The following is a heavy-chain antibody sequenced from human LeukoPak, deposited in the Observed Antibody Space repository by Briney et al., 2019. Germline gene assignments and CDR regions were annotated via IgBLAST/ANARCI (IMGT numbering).Heavy chain of an antibody. CDR1: GNSTSNTNYY. J-gene: IGHJ4*02. CDR3: ARAYFDSNGYFDY. V-gene: IGHV4-39*07. D-gene: IGHD3-22*01. Sequence: SETLSLTCTVSGNSTSNTNYYWGWIRQPPGKGLEWIGSIYYSGSSHYNPSLKSRLTISIDTSKNQFSLKLSSVTAADTAVYYCARAYFDSNGYFDYWGQGTLVTVSS. CDR2: IYYSGSS.